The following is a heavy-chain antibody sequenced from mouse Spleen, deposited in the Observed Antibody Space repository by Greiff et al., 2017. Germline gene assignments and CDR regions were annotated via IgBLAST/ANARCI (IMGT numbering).Heavy chain of an antibody. V-gene: IGHV1-63*01. CDR2: IYPGGGYT. J-gene: IGHJ1*01. CDR1: GYTFTNYW. CDR3: ARGYDGSYWYLDV. Sequence: QVQLQQSGAELVRPGTSVKMSCKASGYTFTNYWIGWAKQRPGHGLEWIGDIYPGGGYTNYNEKFKGKATLTADKSSSTAYMQFSSLTSEDSAIYYCARGYDGSYWYLDVWGAGTTGTVSS. D-gene: IGHD2-1*01.